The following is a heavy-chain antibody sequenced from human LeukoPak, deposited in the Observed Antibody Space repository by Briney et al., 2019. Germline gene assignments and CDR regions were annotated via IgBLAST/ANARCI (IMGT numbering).Heavy chain of an antibody. CDR3: ASSSSTADY. D-gene: IGHD6-19*01. V-gene: IGHV4-34*01. J-gene: IGHJ4*02. Sequence: SETLSLTCAVYGGSFSGYYWSWIRQPPGKGLEWIGEINHSGSTNYNPSLKSRVTISVDTSKNQFSLKLSSVTAADTAVYYRASSSSTADYWGQGTLVTVSS. CDR2: INHSGST. CDR1: GGSFSGYY.